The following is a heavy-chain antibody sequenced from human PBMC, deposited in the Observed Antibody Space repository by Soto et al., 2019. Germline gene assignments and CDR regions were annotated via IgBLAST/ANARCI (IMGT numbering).Heavy chain of an antibody. V-gene: IGHV4-34*01. D-gene: IGHD3-10*01. CDR2: INHSGST. CDR3: ARAGHYYGSGRPSAS. J-gene: IGHJ5*02. Sequence: QVQLQQWGAGLLKPSETLSLTCAVYGGSFSGYYWSWIRQPPGKGLEWIGEINHSGSTNYNPSLKSRVTISVDTSKNQFSLKLSSVTAADTAVYYCARAGHYYGSGRPSASWGKGTLVTVSS. CDR1: GGSFSGYY.